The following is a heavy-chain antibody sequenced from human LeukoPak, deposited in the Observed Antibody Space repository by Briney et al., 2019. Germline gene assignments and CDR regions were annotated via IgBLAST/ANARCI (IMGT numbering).Heavy chain of an antibody. V-gene: IGHV3-23*01. CDR2: IGASGGST. J-gene: IGHJ4*02. CDR1: GFTFSSYA. D-gene: IGHD5-24*01. Sequence: GASLRLSCVVSGFTFSSYAMSWVRQAPGQGLEWVSTIGASGGSTYYADSVKGRFTISRDNAKNELYLQMNSLRAEDTAVYYCAKHLERAVQTYSFDYWGQGTLVTVSS. CDR3: AKHLERAVQTYSFDY.